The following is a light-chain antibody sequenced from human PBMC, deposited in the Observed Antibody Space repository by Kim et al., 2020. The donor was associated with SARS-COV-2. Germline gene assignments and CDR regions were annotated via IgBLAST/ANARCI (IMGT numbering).Light chain of an antibody. CDR1: EDVRGD. J-gene: IGKJ1*01. Sequence: SPRDRATLSCRTSEDVRGDLAWYQQRPGQAPRLLIYDASTRATDIPARITGSGSGTEFTLTITNLQSEDFSIYYCQQYHSRPPWMFGQGTKVDIK. V-gene: IGKV3-15*01. CDR3: QQYHSRPPWM. CDR2: DAS.